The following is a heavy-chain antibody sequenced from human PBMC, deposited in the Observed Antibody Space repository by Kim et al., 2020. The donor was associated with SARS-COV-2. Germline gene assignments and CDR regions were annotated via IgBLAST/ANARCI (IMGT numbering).Heavy chain of an antibody. CDR2: IYYSGST. CDR3: ASPLIREYSYGHYWYFDL. CDR1: GGSISSSSYY. V-gene: IGHV4-39*01. Sequence: ETLSLTCTVSGGSISSSSYYWGWIRQPPGKGLEWIGSIYYSGSTYYNPSLKSRVTISVDTSKNQFSLKLSSVTAADTAVYYCASPLIREYSYGHYWYFDLWGRGTLVTVSS. J-gene: IGHJ2*01. D-gene: IGHD5-18*01.